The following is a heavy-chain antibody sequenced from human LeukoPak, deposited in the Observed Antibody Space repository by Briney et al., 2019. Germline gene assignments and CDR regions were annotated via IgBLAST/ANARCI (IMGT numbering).Heavy chain of an antibody. Sequence: PSETLSLTCAVCGGSFSGYYWSWIRQPPGKRLEWIGEINHSGSTNYNPSLKSRVTISVDTSKNQFSLKLSSVTAADTAVYYCARGSRAFGSWSHFDYWGQGTLVTVSS. V-gene: IGHV4-34*01. CDR3: ARGSRAFGSWSHFDY. CDR1: GGSFSGYY. J-gene: IGHJ4*02. D-gene: IGHD6-13*01. CDR2: INHSGST.